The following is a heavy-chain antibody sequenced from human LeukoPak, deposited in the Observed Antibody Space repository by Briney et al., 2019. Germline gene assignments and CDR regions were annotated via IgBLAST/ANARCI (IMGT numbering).Heavy chain of an antibody. CDR1: GFTVSSNY. CDR2: IYSGGST. J-gene: IGHJ4*02. Sequence: GGSLRLSCAASGFTVSSNYMSWVRQAPGKGLEWVSVIYSGGSTYYADSVKGRFTISRGNSKNTLYLQMNSLRAEDTAVYYCAKDAYGDPYDYWGQGTLVTVSS. V-gene: IGHV3-66*01. D-gene: IGHD4-17*01. CDR3: AKDAYGDPYDY.